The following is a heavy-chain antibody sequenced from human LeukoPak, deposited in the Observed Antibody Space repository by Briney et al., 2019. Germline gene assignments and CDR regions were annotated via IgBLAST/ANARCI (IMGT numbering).Heavy chain of an antibody. CDR1: GGSITSSSYY. J-gene: IGHJ5*02. CDR3: ASKRGDFWSGYYYGPKKHEYNWFDP. V-gene: IGHV4-39*07. CDR2: INHSGST. D-gene: IGHD3-3*01. Sequence: PSETPSLTCTVSGGSITSSSYYWGWIRQPPGKGLEWIGEINHSGSTNYNPSLKSRVTISVDTSKNQFSLKLSSVTAADTAVYYCASKRGDFWSGYYYGPKKHEYNWFDPWGQGTLVTVSS.